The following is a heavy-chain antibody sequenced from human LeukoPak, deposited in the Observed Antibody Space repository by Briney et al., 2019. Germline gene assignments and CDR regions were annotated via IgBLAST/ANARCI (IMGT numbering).Heavy chain of an antibody. CDR3: AKDRFIAAAGLFDY. Sequence: GGSLRLSCAASGFTFSSYGMHWVRQAPGKGLEWVAVISYDGSNKYYADSVKGRFTISRDNSKNTLYLQMNSLRAEDTAVYYCAKDRFIAAAGLFDYWGQGTLVTVSS. CDR2: ISYDGSNK. CDR1: GFTFSSYG. D-gene: IGHD6-13*01. J-gene: IGHJ4*02. V-gene: IGHV3-30*18.